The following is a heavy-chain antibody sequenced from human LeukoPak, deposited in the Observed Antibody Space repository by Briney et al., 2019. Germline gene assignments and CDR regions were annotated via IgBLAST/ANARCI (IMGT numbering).Heavy chain of an antibody. CDR1: GFTFSDYA. D-gene: IGHD6-19*01. CDR2: IRNKANGGTA. Sequence: GGSLRLSCTTSGFTFSDYAMTWVRQAPGKGLEWVGFIRNKANGGTADYAASVKGRFTISRDDSKTIAYLQMNSLKTENTAVYYCTRAYSTGWLGINDYWGQGALVTVSS. V-gene: IGHV3-49*04. CDR3: TRAYSTGWLGINDY. J-gene: IGHJ4*02.